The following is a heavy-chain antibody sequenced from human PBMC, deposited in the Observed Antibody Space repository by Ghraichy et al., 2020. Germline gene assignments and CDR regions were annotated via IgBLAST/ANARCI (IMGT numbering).Heavy chain of an antibody. Sequence: SQTLSLTCAVYGGSFSGYYWSWIRQPPGKGLEWIGEINHSGSTNYNPSLKSRVTISVDTSKNQFSLKLSSVTAADTAVYYCARGSRCSGGSCYSEYFQHWGQGTLVTVSS. D-gene: IGHD2-15*01. V-gene: IGHV4-34*01. J-gene: IGHJ1*01. CDR2: INHSGST. CDR3: ARGSRCSGGSCYSEYFQH. CDR1: GGSFSGYY.